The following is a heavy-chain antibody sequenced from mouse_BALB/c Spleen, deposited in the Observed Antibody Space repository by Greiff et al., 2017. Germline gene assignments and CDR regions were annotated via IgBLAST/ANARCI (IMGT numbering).Heavy chain of an antibody. J-gene: IGHJ3*01. CDR2: IDPANGNT. V-gene: IGHV14-3*02. D-gene: IGHD2-4*01. Sequence: VRLQQSGAELGKPGASVKLSCTASGFNIKDTYMHWVKQRPEQGLEWIGRIDPANGNTKYDPKFQGKATITADTSSNTAYLQLSSLTSEDTAVYYCARSTMTTFAYWGQGTLVTVSA. CDR3: ARSTMTTFAY. CDR1: GFNIKDTY.